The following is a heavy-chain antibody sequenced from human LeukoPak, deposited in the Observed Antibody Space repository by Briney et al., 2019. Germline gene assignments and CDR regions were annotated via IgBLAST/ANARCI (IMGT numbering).Heavy chain of an antibody. V-gene: IGHV3-48*03. Sequence: GGSLRLSCAASGFTFSSYEMTWVRQAPGKGLKWVSYISSSGSTIYYAASVKGRFTISRDNAKNSLYLQMNSLRAEDTAVYYCARAGGYYDSSGYLNYWGQGTLVTVSS. CDR2: ISSSGSTI. D-gene: IGHD3-22*01. J-gene: IGHJ4*02. CDR1: GFTFSSYE. CDR3: ARAGGYYDSSGYLNY.